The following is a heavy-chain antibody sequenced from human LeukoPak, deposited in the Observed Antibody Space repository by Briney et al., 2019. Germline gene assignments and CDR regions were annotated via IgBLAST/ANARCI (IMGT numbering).Heavy chain of an antibody. D-gene: IGHD6-19*01. CDR1: GFTFSSYA. CDR3: ARSSGWPYYFDY. Sequence: GSLRLSCAASGFTFSSYALSWVRRAPGKGLEWVSAISGSGGSTYYADPVKGRFTVSRDNSKNTLYLQMNSLRAEDTAVYYCARSSGWPYYFDYWGQGTLVTVSS. V-gene: IGHV3-23*01. CDR2: ISGSGGST. J-gene: IGHJ4*02.